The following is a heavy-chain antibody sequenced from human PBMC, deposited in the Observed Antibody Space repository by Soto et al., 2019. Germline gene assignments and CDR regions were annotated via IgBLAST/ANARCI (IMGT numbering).Heavy chain of an antibody. D-gene: IGHD1-26*01. CDR3: ARDLLVSVGATGLDP. Sequence: GASVKVSCKASGYTFTTYGISWVRQAPGQGLEWMGWISAYNSHTNYAQKLQDRVTMTTDTSTSTAYMELRSLRSDDTAVYYCARDLLVSVGATGLDPWGQGTLVTVSS. V-gene: IGHV1-18*01. J-gene: IGHJ5*02. CDR2: ISAYNSHT. CDR1: GYTFTTYG.